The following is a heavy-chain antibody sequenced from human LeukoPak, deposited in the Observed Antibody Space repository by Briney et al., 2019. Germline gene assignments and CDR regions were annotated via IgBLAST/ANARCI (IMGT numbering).Heavy chain of an antibody. D-gene: IGHD2-2*01. J-gene: IGHJ6*02. Sequence: GGSLRLSCAASGFTLRSYAMHWVRQAPGKGLEWVAVISYDGSNKYYADSVKGRFTISRDNSKNTLYLQMNSLRAEDTAVYYCARCGHCSSTSCYYYYYYGMDVWGQGTTVTVSS. CDR3: ARCGHCSSTSCYYYYYYGMDV. CDR2: ISYDGSNK. CDR1: GFTLRSYA. V-gene: IGHV3-30-3*01.